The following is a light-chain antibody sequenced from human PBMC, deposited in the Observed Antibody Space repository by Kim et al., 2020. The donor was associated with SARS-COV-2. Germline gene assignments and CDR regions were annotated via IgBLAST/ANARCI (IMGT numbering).Light chain of an antibody. CDR1: QGISGY. J-gene: IGKJ4*01. CDR2: ATS. V-gene: IGKV1-9*01. CDR3: QHLA. Sequence: DIQLTQSPSFMSASMGGTVTITCLASQGISGYLSWYQQKAGKAPQLLIYATSTLQSGVPSRFSGSGTGMEFTLTITNLQPEDFATYYCQHLAFGGGTKVDIK.